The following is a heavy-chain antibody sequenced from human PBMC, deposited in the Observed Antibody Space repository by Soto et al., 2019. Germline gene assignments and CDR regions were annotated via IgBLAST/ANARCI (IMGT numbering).Heavy chain of an antibody. CDR2: IIPILGIA. Sequence: SVKVSCKASGGTFSSCTISWVRQAPGQGLEWMGRIIPILGIANYAQKFQGRVTITADKSTSTAYMELSSLRSEDTAVYYCARGDCSGGSCYSVSYYYYYMDVWGKGTTVTVSS. CDR3: ARGDCSGGSCYSVSYYYYYMDV. CDR1: GGTFSSCT. D-gene: IGHD2-15*01. V-gene: IGHV1-69*02. J-gene: IGHJ6*03.